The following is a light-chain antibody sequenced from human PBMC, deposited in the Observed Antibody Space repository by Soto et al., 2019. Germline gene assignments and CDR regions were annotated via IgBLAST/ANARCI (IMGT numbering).Light chain of an antibody. CDR3: QQLRSYPST. Sequence: IQLTQSPSSLSASVGDRVTITCRASQDIAIYLAWYQQKPGVAPKLLIYAASTLHGGVPSRFSGSGSGTDFALTITSLQAEDFATYYCQQLRSYPSTFGGGTKVEIK. CDR2: AAS. V-gene: IGKV1-9*01. CDR1: QDIAIY. J-gene: IGKJ4*01.